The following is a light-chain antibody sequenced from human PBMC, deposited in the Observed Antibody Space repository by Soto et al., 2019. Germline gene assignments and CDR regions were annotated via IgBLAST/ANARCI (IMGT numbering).Light chain of an antibody. CDR2: FAS. CDR1: QSVSTN. V-gene: IGKV3-15*01. Sequence: VMTESPATLSVSPGARAALSCRASQSVSTNSAWHQQQPGPPPRLLIYFASTRATAVPARFTAGGSGTEFPLTISRLQSDDLAVYYCQQYDKWPRTFGQGTKVDIK. CDR3: QQYDKWPRT. J-gene: IGKJ1*01.